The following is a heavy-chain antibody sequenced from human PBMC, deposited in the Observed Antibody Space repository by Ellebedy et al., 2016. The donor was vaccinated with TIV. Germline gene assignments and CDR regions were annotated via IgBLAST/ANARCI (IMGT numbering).Heavy chain of an antibody. J-gene: IGHJ4*02. CDR2: IYWSDDQ. CDR3: SNANYGDHSEGY. Sequence: SGPTLVXPTQTLTLTCTFSGFSLNTYGVGVGWIRQPPGKALPWLALIYWSDDQHYNPSLKSSLTITKDTSRNQVVLTMTNMDPVDTGTYFCSNANYGDHSEGYWGQGNLGSVSS. CDR1: GFSLNTYGVG. D-gene: IGHD4-17*01. V-gene: IGHV2-5*01.